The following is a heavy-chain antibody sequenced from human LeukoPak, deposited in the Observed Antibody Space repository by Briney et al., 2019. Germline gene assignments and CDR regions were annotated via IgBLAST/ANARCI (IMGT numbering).Heavy chain of an antibody. J-gene: IGHJ3*02. Sequence: SGGSLRLSCAVSGFTSSNAWMGWVRQAPGKGLEWVGRIKSKTDGGTRDYAAPVKGRFTISRDDSKNTLYLQMNSLKTEDTAVYYCTTFDYAAFLIWGQGTMVTVSS. CDR2: IKSKTDGGTR. CDR3: TTFDYAAFLI. V-gene: IGHV3-15*01. CDR1: GFTSSNAW. D-gene: IGHD4/OR15-4a*01.